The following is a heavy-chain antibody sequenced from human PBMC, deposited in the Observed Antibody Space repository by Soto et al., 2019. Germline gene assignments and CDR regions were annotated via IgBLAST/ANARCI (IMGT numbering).Heavy chain of an antibody. V-gene: IGHV1-69*01. Sequence: QVQLVQSGVEVKKPGSSVKVSCKASGGTFNSYGIRWVRQAPGQGLEWMGGIIPISAPANHAQKFQGRVTITADESTNTVDMELSSLRYEDTAVYYCARDGGASSGMDVWGQGTTVIVSS. CDR3: ARDGGASSGMDV. J-gene: IGHJ6*02. CDR1: GGTFNSYG. D-gene: IGHD3-16*01. CDR2: IIPISAPA.